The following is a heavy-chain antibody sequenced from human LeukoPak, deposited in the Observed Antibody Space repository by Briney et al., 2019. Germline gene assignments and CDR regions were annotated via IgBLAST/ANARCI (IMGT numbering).Heavy chain of an antibody. V-gene: IGHV5-51*01. CDR2: IYPGDSDT. J-gene: IGHJ6*02. CDR1: GYSFTSYW. Sequence: RGESLKISCKGSGYSFTSYWIGWVRQMPGKGLEWMGIIYPGDSDTRYSPSFQGQVTISADKSISTAYLQWSSLKASDTAMYYCARQAAAEYYGMDVWGQGTTVTVSS. D-gene: IGHD6-13*01. CDR3: ARQAAAEYYGMDV.